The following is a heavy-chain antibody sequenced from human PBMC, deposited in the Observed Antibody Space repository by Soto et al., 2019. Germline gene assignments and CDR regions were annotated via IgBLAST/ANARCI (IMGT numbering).Heavy chain of an antibody. Sequence: QLQLQESGSGLVKPSQTLSLTCAVSGGSISSGGYSWSWIRQPPGTGLEWIGYIYHSGSTYYNPSLKGRVTIAVGRSKNQCSLKLSSVTAADTAGYYCARAKPDYDSSGYYYFDYWGQGTLVTVSS. D-gene: IGHD3-22*01. J-gene: IGHJ4*02. V-gene: IGHV4-30-2*01. CDR2: IYHSGST. CDR3: ARAKPDYDSSGYYYFDY. CDR1: GGSISSGGYS.